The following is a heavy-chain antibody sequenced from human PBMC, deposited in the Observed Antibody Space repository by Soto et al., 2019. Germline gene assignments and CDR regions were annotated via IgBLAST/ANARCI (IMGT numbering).Heavy chain of an antibody. D-gene: IGHD2-8*02. CDR3: AVFKGGAGGNGY. J-gene: IGHJ4*02. Sequence: QVQLQESGPGLIKPSETLSLTCTVSGGSVTSVIYHWTWIRQPPGKGLEWIGQTGSTNYNPSLKSRITISVDTSKNQFSLSLGSVTAADTAVYYCAVFKGGAGGNGYWGQGTQVTVSS. CDR2: QTGST. V-gene: IGHV4-61*01. CDR1: GGSVTSVIYH.